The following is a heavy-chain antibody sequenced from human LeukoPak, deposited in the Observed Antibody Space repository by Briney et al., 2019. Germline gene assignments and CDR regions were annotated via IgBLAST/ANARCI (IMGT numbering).Heavy chain of an antibody. D-gene: IGHD2-2*01. J-gene: IGHJ4*02. V-gene: IGHV1-2*02. Sequence: GASVKVSCKASGYTFTGYYMHWVRQAPGQGLEWMGWINPNSGGTNYAQKFQGRVTMTRDTSISTAYMELSRLRSDDTAVYYCARDLGCSSTSCYWYFDYWGQGTLVTVSS. CDR2: INPNSGGT. CDR1: GYTFTGYY. CDR3: ARDLGCSSTSCYWYFDY.